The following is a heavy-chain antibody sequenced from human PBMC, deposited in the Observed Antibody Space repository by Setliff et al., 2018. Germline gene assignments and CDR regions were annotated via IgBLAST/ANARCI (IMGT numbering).Heavy chain of an antibody. J-gene: IGHJ5*02. Sequence: ASVKVSCKAFGYSFTNYGLNWVRQAPGQGLEWMGWISGYDDNTNYAQHLQGRVTMTTDTSTSTAYMELRXXTSADTAVYYCARGSAKMVALPTANYFDPWGQGTPVTVSS. CDR1: GYSFTNYG. D-gene: IGHD2-2*01. CDR2: ISGYDDNT. V-gene: IGHV1-18*01. CDR3: ARGSAKMVALPTANYFDP.